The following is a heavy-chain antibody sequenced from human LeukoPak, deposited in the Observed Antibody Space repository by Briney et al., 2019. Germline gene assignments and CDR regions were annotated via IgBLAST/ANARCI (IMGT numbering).Heavy chain of an antibody. CDR3: AKTMAVTMDYGMDV. D-gene: IGHD4-17*01. J-gene: IGHJ6*02. Sequence: PGGSLRLSCTVSGFTFSDYAMSWVRQAPGKGLEWVSAITGSGGNTYYADSVKGRFTISKDNSKNTVYLQMSSLRAEDAAVYYCAKTMAVTMDYGMDVWGQGTTVTVSS. CDR1: GFTFSDYA. CDR2: ITGSGGNT. V-gene: IGHV3-23*01.